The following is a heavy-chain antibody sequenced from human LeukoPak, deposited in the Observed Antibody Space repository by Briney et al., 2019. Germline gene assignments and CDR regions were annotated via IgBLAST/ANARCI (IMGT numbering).Heavy chain of an antibody. CDR2: INPNSGGT. Sequence: ASVKVSCKTSGYTFTGYYMHWVRQAPGQGLEWMGWINPNSGGTNYAQKFQGRVTMTRDTSISTAYMELSRLRSDDTAVYYCARDVAAAGPGNFDYWGQGTLVTVSS. J-gene: IGHJ4*02. CDR1: GYTFTGYY. CDR3: ARDVAAAGPGNFDY. D-gene: IGHD6-13*01. V-gene: IGHV1-2*02.